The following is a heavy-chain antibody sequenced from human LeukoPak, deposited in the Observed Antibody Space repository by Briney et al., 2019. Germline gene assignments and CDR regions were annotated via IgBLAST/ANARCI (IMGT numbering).Heavy chain of an antibody. D-gene: IGHD6-19*01. V-gene: IGHV1-69*05. CDR3: ARGGTGSGWYYFDY. J-gene: IGHJ4*02. Sequence: SSVKVSCKASGGTFTTYAISGVGQAPGQGLEWMGGIIPIFGTANYAQKFQGRVTITTDESTSTAYLELSSLRSEDTAGSYCARGGTGSGWYYFDYWGQGTLVTVHS. CDR1: GGTFTTYA. CDR2: IIPIFGTA.